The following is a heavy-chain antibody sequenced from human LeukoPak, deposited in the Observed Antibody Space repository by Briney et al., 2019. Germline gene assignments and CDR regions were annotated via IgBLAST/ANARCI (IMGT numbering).Heavy chain of an antibody. CDR2: INSDGSST. D-gene: IGHD3-3*01. V-gene: IGHV3-74*01. CDR1: GFTFSSYW. Sequence: GGPLRLSCAASGFTFSSYWMHWVRQAPGKGLVWVSRINSDGSSTSYADSVKGRFTISRDNAKNTLYLQMNSLRAEDTAVYYCARDRYYDFWSGYMGPDYWGQGTLVPVSS. J-gene: IGHJ4*02. CDR3: ARDRYYDFWSGYMGPDY.